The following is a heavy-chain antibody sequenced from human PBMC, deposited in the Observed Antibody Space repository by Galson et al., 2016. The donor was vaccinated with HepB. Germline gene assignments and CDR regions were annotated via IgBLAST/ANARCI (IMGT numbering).Heavy chain of an antibody. CDR2: IYWDDDE. CDR3: AHRASAGTRTPYFDD. D-gene: IGHD6-13*01. J-gene: IGHJ4*02. Sequence: PALVKPTQTLTLTCTISGISLRSTEADVGWIRQPPGKALEWLALIYWDDDERYSPSLKSRLTITKDTSKNQVVLTMTNLDPVDTATYYCAHRASAGTRTPYFDDWGQGTLATVSS. V-gene: IGHV2-5*02. CDR1: GISLRSTEAD.